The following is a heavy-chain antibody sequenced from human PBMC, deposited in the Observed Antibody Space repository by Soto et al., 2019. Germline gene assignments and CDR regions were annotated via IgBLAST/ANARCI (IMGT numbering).Heavy chain of an antibody. Sequence: SVKVSCKASGGTFSSYAISWVRQAPGQGLEWMGWINPNVHTINYGQKFQGRVTITADTSTSTAYMELMSLRSDDTAIYYCVIEDGNGLDVLDYWGQGTLVTVSS. CDR3: VIEDGNGLDVLDY. V-gene: IGHV1-69*06. CDR1: GGTFSSYA. J-gene: IGHJ4*02. D-gene: IGHD2-21*01. CDR2: INPNVHTI.